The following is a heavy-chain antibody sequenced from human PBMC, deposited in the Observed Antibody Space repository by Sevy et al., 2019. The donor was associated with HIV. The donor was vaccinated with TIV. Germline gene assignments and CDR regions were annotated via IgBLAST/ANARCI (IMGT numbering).Heavy chain of an antibody. CDR1: GFTFSSYG. D-gene: IGHD6-6*01. CDR2: IRYDGSNK. V-gene: IGHV3-30*02. J-gene: IGHJ4*02. Sequence: GGSLRLSCAASGFTFSSYGMHWVRQAPGKGLEWVAFIRYDGSNKYYADSVKGRFTISRDNSKNTLCLQMNSLRAEDTAVYYCAKGYSSSSHYFDYWGQGTLVTVSS. CDR3: AKGYSSSSHYFDY.